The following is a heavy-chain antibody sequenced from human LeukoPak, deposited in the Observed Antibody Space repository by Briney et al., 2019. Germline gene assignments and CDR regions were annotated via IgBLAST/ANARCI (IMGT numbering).Heavy chain of an antibody. CDR2: ISPIGSRT. CDR3: AKASTVLKPIDS. Sequence: HPGGSLILSCAASGFTFSTYAMNWVRQAPGKGLEWVSAISPIGSRTYYAASVKGRFTISRDNSKNTLYLQMNSLRAGDTAICYCAKASTVLKPIDSWGQGTLVTVSS. D-gene: IGHD1-14*01. V-gene: IGHV3-23*01. CDR1: GFTFSTYA. J-gene: IGHJ4*02.